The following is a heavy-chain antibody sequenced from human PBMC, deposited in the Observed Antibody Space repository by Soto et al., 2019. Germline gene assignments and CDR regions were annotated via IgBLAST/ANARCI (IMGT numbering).Heavy chain of an antibody. Sequence: GGSLRLSCAASGFIFSNAWMNWVRQAPGKGLEWVGHIKSKMDGGTTDYAAPVKGRVTISRDDSKNSLYLQLNSLKSDDTAVYYCTTSYYSDASGYVADYFDYWGQGSLVTVSS. CDR1: GFIFSNAW. V-gene: IGHV3-15*07. CDR2: IKSKMDGGTT. D-gene: IGHD3-22*01. CDR3: TTSYYSDASGYVADYFDY. J-gene: IGHJ4*02.